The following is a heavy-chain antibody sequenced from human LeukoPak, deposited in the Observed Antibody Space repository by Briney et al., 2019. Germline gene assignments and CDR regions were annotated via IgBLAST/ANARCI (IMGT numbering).Heavy chain of an antibody. J-gene: IGHJ3*02. V-gene: IGHV4-31*03. CDR1: GDSISSRTYY. Sequence: PSQTLSLTCTVSGDSISSRTYYWSWIRQHPGKGLEWIGYIYYSGTTYYNPSLKSRLTISVDTSENQFSLKLSSVTAADTAVYYCARNSNNAFDIWGQGTMATVSS. CDR2: IYYSGTT. CDR3: ARNSNNAFDI. D-gene: IGHD6-13*01.